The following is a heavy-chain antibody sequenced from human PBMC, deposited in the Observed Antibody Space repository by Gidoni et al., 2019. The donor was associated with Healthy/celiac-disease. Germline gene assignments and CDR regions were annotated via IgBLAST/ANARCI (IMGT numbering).Heavy chain of an antibody. J-gene: IGHJ5*02. V-gene: IGHV4-61*02. CDR1: GGAISSGRYY. Sequence: QVQLQESGPGLVKPSQTLSLTCTVSGGAISSGRYYWSWIRQPAGKGLEWIGRIYTSGSTNYNPSLKSRVTISVDTSKNQFSLKLSSVTAADTAVYYCARDQDTMVRGVISWFDPWGQGTLVTVSS. D-gene: IGHD3-10*01. CDR3: ARDQDTMVRGVISWFDP. CDR2: IYTSGST.